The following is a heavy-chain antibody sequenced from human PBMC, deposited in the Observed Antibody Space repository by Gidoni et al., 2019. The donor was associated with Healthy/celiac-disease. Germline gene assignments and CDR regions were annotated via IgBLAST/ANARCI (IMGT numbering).Heavy chain of an antibody. J-gene: IGHJ2*01. CDR1: GGSFSGYY. CDR2: INHSGST. D-gene: IGHD4-17*01. Sequence: RAGLLKPSETLSLTCAVYGGSFSGYYWSWIRQPPGKGLEWIGEINHSGSTNYNPSLKSRVTISVDTSKNQFSLKLSSVTTADTAVYYCARADYGDYVFPFDLWGRGTLVTVSS. CDR3: ARADYGDYVFPFDL. V-gene: IGHV4-34*01.